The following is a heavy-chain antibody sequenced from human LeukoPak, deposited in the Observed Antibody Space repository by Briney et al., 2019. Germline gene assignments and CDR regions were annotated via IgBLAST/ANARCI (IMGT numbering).Heavy chain of an antibody. D-gene: IGHD6-13*01. J-gene: IGHJ4*02. V-gene: IGHV1-8*03. CDR1: GYTFTGYY. CDR3: ARISSSWYSSPVAY. Sequence: ASVKVSCNASGYTFTGYYMHWVRQAPGQGLEWMGWMNPNSGNTGYAQKFQGRVTITRNTSISTAYMELSSLRSEDTAVYYCARISSSWYSSPVAYWGQGTLVTVSS. CDR2: MNPNSGNT.